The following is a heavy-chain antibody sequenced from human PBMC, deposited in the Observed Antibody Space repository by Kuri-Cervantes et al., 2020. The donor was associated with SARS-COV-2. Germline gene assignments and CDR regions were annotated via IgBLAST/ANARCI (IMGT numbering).Heavy chain of an antibody. J-gene: IGHJ4*02. V-gene: IGHV3-30*04. D-gene: IGHD2-21*01. CDR2: ISSDGRNK. Sequence: GESLKIPCAASGFTFNTCAMHWVRQAPGKGLEWVTMISSDGRNKNYADSVKGRFTISRDNSKSTLYLQINSLRTEDTAIFYCARARVGVLDFWGQGALVTVSS. CDR1: GFTFNTCA. CDR3: ARARVGVLDF.